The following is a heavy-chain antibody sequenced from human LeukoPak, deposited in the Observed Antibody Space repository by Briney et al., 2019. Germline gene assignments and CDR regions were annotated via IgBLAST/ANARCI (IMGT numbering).Heavy chain of an antibody. D-gene: IGHD2-15*01. Sequence: PGGSLRLSCEASEFNVSRNYMTWVRQAPGKGLEWVSIIYRGGTTYYADSVKGRFIISRGNSKNRVYLQMNRLTAEDTAVYYCARVGSSITWYFDLWGRGTLVTVSS. J-gene: IGHJ2*01. CDR2: IYRGGTT. V-gene: IGHV3-53*01. CDR3: ARVGSSITWYFDL. CDR1: EFNVSRNY.